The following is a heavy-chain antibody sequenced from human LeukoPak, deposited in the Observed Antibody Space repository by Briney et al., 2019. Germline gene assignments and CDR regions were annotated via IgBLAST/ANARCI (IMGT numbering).Heavy chain of an antibody. V-gene: IGHV1-24*01. J-gene: IGHJ4*02. CDR3: ATASSGWYEALFFDY. CDR2: FDPEDGET. Sequence: ASVNVSCKVSGYTLTELSMHWVRQAPGKGLEWMGGFDPEDGETIYAQKFQGRVTMTEDTSTDTAYMELSSLRSEDTAVYYCATASSGWYEALFFDYWGQGTLVTVSS. CDR1: GYTLTELS. D-gene: IGHD6-19*01.